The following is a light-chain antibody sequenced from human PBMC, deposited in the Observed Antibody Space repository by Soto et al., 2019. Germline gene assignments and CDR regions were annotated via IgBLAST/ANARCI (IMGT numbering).Light chain of an antibody. CDR1: QSVSSY. Sequence: EIVMTHSPCTLALAPGERPTVACRASQSVSSYLAWYQQKPGQAPRLLIYDASNRATGIPARFSGSGSGTDFTLTIRSLEPEDFAVYYCQQRSNWPPINFGKGTRREIK. CDR3: QQRSNWPPIN. J-gene: IGKJ5*01. V-gene: IGKV3-11*01. CDR2: DAS.